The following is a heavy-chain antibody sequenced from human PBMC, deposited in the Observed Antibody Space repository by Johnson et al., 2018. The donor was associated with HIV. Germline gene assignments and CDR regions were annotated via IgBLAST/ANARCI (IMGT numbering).Heavy chain of an antibody. D-gene: IGHD1-26*01. CDR2: IKSKTDGGTT. V-gene: IGHV3-15*01. CDR3: ARELSVGASDAFDI. Sequence: VQLVESGGGVVRPGGSLRLSCAASGFTFDDYGMSWVRQAPGKGLEWVGRIKSKTDGGTTDYAAPVKGRFTISRDDSKNMLYLQMNSLKTEDTAVFYCARELSVGASDAFDIWGQGTMVTVSS. J-gene: IGHJ3*02. CDR1: GFTFDDYG.